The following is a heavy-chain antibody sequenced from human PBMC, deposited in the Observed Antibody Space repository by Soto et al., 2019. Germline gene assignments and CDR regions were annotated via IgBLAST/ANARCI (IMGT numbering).Heavy chain of an antibody. V-gene: IGHV4-34*01. CDR1: GGSFSAYY. J-gene: IGHJ4*02. CDR2: IHHSGST. Sequence: SETLSLTCAVYGGSFSAYYWSWIRQSPGKGLEWIGEIHHSGSTNYKPSLKSRVTISVDTSKNQFSLELRSVTAADTAVYYCASYGSGSYYNGYYFDYWGRGTLVTVSS. CDR3: ASYGSGSYYNGYYFDY. D-gene: IGHD3-10*01.